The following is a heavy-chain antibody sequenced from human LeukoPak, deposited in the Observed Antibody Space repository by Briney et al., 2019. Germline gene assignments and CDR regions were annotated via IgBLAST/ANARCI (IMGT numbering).Heavy chain of an antibody. CDR2: IYSGGST. Sequence: PGGSLRLSCAASGFTVSSNYMSWVRQAPGKGLEWVSVIYSGGSTYYADSVKGRFTISRDNSKNTLYLQMNSLRAEDTAVYYCAKDVARYSHCFDYWGQGTLVTVSS. CDR1: GFTVSSNY. CDR3: AKDVARYSHCFDY. V-gene: IGHV3-53*05. D-gene: IGHD2-15*01. J-gene: IGHJ4*02.